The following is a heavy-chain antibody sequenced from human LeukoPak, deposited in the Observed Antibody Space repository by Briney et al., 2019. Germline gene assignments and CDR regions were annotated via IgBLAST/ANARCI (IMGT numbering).Heavy chain of an antibody. Sequence: SVKVSCKASGGTFSSYAISWVRQAPGQGLEWMGGIIPIFGTANYAQKFQGRVTITADESTSTAYMELSSLRSEDTAVYYCASPRCPNKYDYVWGSYRYTFTYWGQGTLVTVSS. CDR3: ASPRCPNKYDYVWGSYRYTFTY. D-gene: IGHD3-16*02. V-gene: IGHV1-69*01. J-gene: IGHJ4*02. CDR2: IIPIFGTA. CDR1: GGTFSSYA.